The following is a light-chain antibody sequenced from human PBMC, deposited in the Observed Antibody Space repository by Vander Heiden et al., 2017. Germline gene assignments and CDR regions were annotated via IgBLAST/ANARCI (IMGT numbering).Light chain of an antibody. CDR1: STDVLDWNS. CDR2: DVS. Sequence: QSALTQPRSVSVAPGQSVTISCTGTSTDVLDWNSVSWYQQHPGKAPKLLIYDVSKRPSGVPDRFSGSKSGNTASLTISVLQAEDEADYYCCSFAGSWVFGGGTKLTVL. V-gene: IGLV2-11*01. CDR3: CSFAGSWV. J-gene: IGLJ3*02.